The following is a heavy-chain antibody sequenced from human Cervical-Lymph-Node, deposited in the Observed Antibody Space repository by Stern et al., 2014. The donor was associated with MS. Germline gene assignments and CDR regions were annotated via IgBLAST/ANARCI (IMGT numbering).Heavy chain of an antibody. CDR1: GFSLSTSGVG. V-gene: IGHV2-5*02. CDR3: ARKGPYSSWYFDL. D-gene: IGHD4-11*01. CDR2: IYWDDYK. J-gene: IGHJ2*01. Sequence: QVTLRESGPTLVQPTQTLTMTCTFSGFSLSTSGVGVGWVRQPPGKPLEWLALIYWDDYKHYSPSLKSRLTITKDTSKNQVVLTMANVDPVDTATYFCARKGPYSSWYFDLWGRGTLVTVSS.